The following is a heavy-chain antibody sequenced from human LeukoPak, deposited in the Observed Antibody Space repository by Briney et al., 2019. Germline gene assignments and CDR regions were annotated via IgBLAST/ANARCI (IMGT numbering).Heavy chain of an antibody. D-gene: IGHD2-2*02. Sequence: SETLSLTCTVSGYSISSGYYWGWIRPPPGKGLEWIGSIYHSGSTYYNPSLKSRVTISVDTSKNQFSLKLSSVTAADTAVYYCARFVAPAAINYYYYYIDVWGKGTTGTVSS. CDR3: ARFVAPAAINYYYYYIDV. J-gene: IGHJ6*03. V-gene: IGHV4-38-2*02. CDR1: GYSISSGYY. CDR2: IYHSGST.